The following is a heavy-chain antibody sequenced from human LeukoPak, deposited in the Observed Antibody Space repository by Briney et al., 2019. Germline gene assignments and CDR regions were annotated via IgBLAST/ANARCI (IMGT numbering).Heavy chain of an antibody. V-gene: IGHV3-23*01. Sequence: GGSLRLSCAASGFTFSSYAMSWVRQAPGKGLEWVSAISGSGGSTYYADSVKGWFTISRDNSKNTLYLQMNSLRAEDTAVYYCAKDYDILTGYYGHDAFDIWGQGTMVTVSS. J-gene: IGHJ3*02. CDR3: AKDYDILTGYYGHDAFDI. D-gene: IGHD3-9*01. CDR1: GFTFSSYA. CDR2: ISGSGGST.